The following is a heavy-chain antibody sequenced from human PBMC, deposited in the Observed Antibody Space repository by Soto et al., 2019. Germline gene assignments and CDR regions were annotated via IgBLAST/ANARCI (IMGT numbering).Heavy chain of an antibody. J-gene: IGHJ6*02. CDR3: AHKSLVPFGMDV. CDR2: IYWDDDK. V-gene: IGHV2-5*02. Sequence: ITLKESGPTLVKPTQTLTLTCTFSGFSLTTSGVGVGWIRQPPGKALEWLALIYWDDDKRYSPSLKNRLTITNDTSKNHVVPTLIDLDPVDTATYYCAHKSLVPFGMDVWGQGTTVTVAS. D-gene: IGHD3-10*01. CDR1: GFSLTTSGVG.